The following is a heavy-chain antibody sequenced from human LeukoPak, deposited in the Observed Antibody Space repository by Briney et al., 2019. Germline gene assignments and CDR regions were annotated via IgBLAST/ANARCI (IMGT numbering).Heavy chain of an antibody. CDR1: GFTVSSYW. V-gene: IGHV3-74*01. CDR3: LRDLIR. Sequence: PGESLRLACVASGFTVSSYWMDWVRPPPGKGLVWHARISADGRSTNYANSVKSRSTISRDNARNTRYLQMTSLRAEDTAVYYCLRDLIRGDQGTLVTVSS. J-gene: IGHJ4*02. CDR2: ISADGRST. D-gene: IGHD3-10*01.